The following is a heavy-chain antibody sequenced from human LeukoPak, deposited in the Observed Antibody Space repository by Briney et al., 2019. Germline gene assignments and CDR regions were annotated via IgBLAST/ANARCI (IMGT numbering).Heavy chain of an antibody. CDR3: AKDLRPLVRDSYCLDY. D-gene: IGHD6-13*01. V-gene: IGHV3-30*02. J-gene: IGHJ4*02. Sequence: GGSLRLSCTASGYRFSDHGIHWVRQAPGKGLEWVAISRYDGSKRYFVDSVKGRFTISRDNSKNLVYLQMNSLRAEDTAVYYCAKDLRPLVRDSYCLDYWGEGTLVTVSS. CDR1: GYRFSDHG. CDR2: SRYDGSKR.